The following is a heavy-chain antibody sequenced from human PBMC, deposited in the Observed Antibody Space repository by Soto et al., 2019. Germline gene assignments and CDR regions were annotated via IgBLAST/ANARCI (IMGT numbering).Heavy chain of an antibody. V-gene: IGHV3-33*01. CDR2: IWYDGSNK. CDR3: AREIGNYYGSGSYYNYYGMDV. CDR1: GVTFSSYG. Sequence: GGSLGLACAASGVTFSSYGMHWVRQAPGKGLEWVAVIWYDGSNKYYADSVKGRFTISRDNSKNTLYLKRTSLRAEDTAVYYCAREIGNYYGSGSYYNYYGMDVWGQGTTVTVSS. J-gene: IGHJ6*02. D-gene: IGHD3-10*01.